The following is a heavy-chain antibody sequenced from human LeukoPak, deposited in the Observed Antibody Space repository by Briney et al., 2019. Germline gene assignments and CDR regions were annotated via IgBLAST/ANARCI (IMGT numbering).Heavy chain of an antibody. CDR1: GYTFSDYY. CDR3: ARSRDTWSLYYFDF. Sequence: GASVKVSCKASGYTFSDYYIYWVRQAPGQGLEWMGWINPNSGGTSYAQKFQGRVTMTRDTSINTAYMELSRLRSYDTAVYSCARSRDTWSLYYFDFWGQGTLVTVSS. CDR2: INPNSGGT. J-gene: IGHJ4*02. V-gene: IGHV1-2*02. D-gene: IGHD1-1*01.